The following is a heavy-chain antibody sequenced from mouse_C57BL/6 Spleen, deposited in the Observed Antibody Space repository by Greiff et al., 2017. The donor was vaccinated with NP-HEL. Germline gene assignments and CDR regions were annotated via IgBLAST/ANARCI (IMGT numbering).Heavy chain of an antibody. CDR1: GYTFTGYW. CDR2: ILPGGGST. D-gene: IGHD4-1*01. CDR3: TSNWDAFAY. Sequence: VQLQQSGAELMKPGASVKLSCKATGYTFTGYWIEWVKQRPGHGLEWIGEILPGGGSTNYNEKFKGKATFTADTSSNTAYMQLSSLTTEDSAIYYCTSNWDAFAYWGQGTLVTVSA. V-gene: IGHV1-9*01. J-gene: IGHJ3*01.